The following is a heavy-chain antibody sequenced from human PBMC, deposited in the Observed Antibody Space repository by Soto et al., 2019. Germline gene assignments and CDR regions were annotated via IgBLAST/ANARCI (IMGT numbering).Heavy chain of an antibody. CDR1: GYTFTSYD. CDR3: ARVTRSSSWDSRAFDI. D-gene: IGHD6-13*01. J-gene: IGHJ3*02. CDR2: MNPNSGNT. Sequence: ASVKVSCKASGYTFTSYDINWVRQATGQGLEWMGWMNPNSGNTGYAQEFQGRVTMTRNTSISTAYMELSSLRSEDTAVYYCARVTRSSSWDSRAFDIWGQGTMVTVSS. V-gene: IGHV1-8*01.